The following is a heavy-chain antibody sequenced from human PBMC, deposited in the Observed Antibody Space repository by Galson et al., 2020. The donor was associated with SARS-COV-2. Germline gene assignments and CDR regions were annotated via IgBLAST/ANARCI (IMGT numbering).Heavy chain of an antibody. CDR2: IYYNGNT. J-gene: IGHJ6*02. CDR1: GDSINSRNYY. Sequence: SETLSLTCSVSGDSINSRNYYWGWVRQPPGKGLEWIGSIYYNGNTHYNPSLKSRVIISIDTSNNQFSLTLTSVTAADTAVYFCARDVQNEPHGMDVWGQGTTVTVSS. CDR3: ARDVQNEPHGMDV. V-gene: IGHV4-39*07.